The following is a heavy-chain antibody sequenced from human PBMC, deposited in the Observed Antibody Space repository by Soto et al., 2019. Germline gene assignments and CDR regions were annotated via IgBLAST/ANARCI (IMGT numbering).Heavy chain of an antibody. J-gene: IGHJ4*02. V-gene: IGHV1-18*01. D-gene: IGHD3-22*01. CDR2: ISAYNGNT. CDR1: GYTFTSYG. CDR3: ARYYYDSSPLYFDY. Sequence: ASVKVSCKASGYTFTSYGISWVRQAPGQGLEWMGWISAYNGNTNYAQKLQGRVTITADESTSTAYMELSSLRSEDTAVYYCARYYYDSSPLYFDYWGQGTLVTVSS.